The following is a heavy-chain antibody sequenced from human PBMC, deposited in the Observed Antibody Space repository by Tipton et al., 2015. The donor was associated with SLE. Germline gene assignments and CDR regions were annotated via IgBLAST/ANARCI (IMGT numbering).Heavy chain of an antibody. J-gene: IGHJ3*01. CDR3: ARDYLRSVTYGFDL. CDR2: VRIKSTNYAT. Sequence: SLRLSCAASGFTFSGSAMHWVRQAPGKGLEWVGRVRIKSTNYATAYAASVKGRFTISRDDSRNTAYLQMNSLTTEDTAVYYCARDYLRSVTYGFDLWGQGTLVTVSS. V-gene: IGHV3-73*01. D-gene: IGHD3-16*01. CDR1: GFTFSGSA.